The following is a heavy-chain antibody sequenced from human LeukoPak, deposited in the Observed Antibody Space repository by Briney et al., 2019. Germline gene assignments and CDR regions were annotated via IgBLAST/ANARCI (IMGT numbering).Heavy chain of an antibody. CDR2: IYYSGST. D-gene: IGHD6-13*01. Sequence: SETLSLTCTVSGGSISSSSYYWGWIRQPPGKGLEWIGSIYYSGSTYYNPSLKSRVTISVDTSKNQFSLKLSSVTAADTAVYYCAKIEYSSSFLWGQGTLVTVSS. CDR3: AKIEYSSSFL. CDR1: GGSISSSSYY. J-gene: IGHJ4*02. V-gene: IGHV4-39*01.